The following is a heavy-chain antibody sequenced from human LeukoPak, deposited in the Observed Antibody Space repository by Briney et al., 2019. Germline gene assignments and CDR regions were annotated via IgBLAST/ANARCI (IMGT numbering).Heavy chain of an antibody. CDR3: AKDSRRGLYYFDY. CDR1: GFTFEDYA. CDR2: IIWNRRSI. V-gene: IGHV3-9*01. Sequence: GGSLRLSCAASGFTFEDYAMHWVRQAPGKGLEWVSGIIWNRRSIGYADSVKGRFTTSRDNAKNSLYLQMNSLRTEDTALYYCAKDSRRGLYYFDYWGQGTLVTVSS. D-gene: IGHD3-16*01. J-gene: IGHJ4*02.